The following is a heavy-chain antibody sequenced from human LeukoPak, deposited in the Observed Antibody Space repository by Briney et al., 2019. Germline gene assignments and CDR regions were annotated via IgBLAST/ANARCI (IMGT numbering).Heavy chain of an antibody. Sequence: GGSLRLSCAASGFTFSGYWMNWVRQAPGKGLEWVSSISSSSSYIYYADSVKGRFTISRDNAKNSLHLQMNSLRAEDTAVYYCAKNYYDSSGLFDYWGQGTLVIVSS. J-gene: IGHJ4*02. V-gene: IGHV3-21*01. D-gene: IGHD3-22*01. CDR3: AKNYYDSSGLFDY. CDR1: GFTFSGYW. CDR2: ISSSSSYI.